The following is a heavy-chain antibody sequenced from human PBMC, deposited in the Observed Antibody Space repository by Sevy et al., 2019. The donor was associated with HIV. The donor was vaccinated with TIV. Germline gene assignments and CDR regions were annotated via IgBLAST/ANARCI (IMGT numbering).Heavy chain of an antibody. CDR1: GFTFSSYA. Sequence: GGSLRLSCAASGFTFSSYAMSWVRQAPGKGLEWVSAISGSGGSTYYADSVKGRFTISRDNSKNTLYLQMNSLRAEDTAIYYCARVGYFYDSSGYPTYYYYGMDVWGQGTTVTVSS. J-gene: IGHJ6*02. CDR2: ISGSGGST. CDR3: ARVGYFYDSSGYPTYYYYGMDV. V-gene: IGHV3-23*01. D-gene: IGHD3-22*01.